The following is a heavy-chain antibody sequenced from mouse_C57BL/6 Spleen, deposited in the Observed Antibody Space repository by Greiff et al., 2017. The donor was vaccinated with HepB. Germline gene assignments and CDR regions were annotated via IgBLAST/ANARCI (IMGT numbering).Heavy chain of an antibody. CDR1: GFTFSDYG. V-gene: IGHV5-17*01. Sequence: EVKLVESGGGLVKPGGSLKLSCAASGFTFSDYGMHWVRQAPEKGLEWVAYISSGSSTIYYADTVKGRFTISRDNAKNTLFLQMTSLRSEDTAMYYCARPDYSNYYAYWGQGTSVTVSS. J-gene: IGHJ4*01. D-gene: IGHD2-5*01. CDR3: ARPDYSNYYAY. CDR2: ISSGSSTI.